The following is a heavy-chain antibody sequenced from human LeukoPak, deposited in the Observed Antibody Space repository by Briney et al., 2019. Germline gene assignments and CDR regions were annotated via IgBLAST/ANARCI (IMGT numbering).Heavy chain of an antibody. CDR1: GGSISSSDW. J-gene: IGHJ5*02. D-gene: IGHD3-16*01. V-gene: IGHV4-4*02. Sequence: SETLSLTCAVSGGSISSSDWWGWVRQPPGEGLEWIGEIYHSGSTNYSPSLKSRVTISVDKSKNQFSLKLSSVTAADTAVYYCARVGDYVWSPWGQGTLVTVSS. CDR2: IYHSGST. CDR3: ARVGDYVWSP.